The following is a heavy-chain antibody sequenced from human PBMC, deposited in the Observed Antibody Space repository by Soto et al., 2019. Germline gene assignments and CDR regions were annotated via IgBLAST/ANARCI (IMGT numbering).Heavy chain of an antibody. CDR1: GYSISSGYY. J-gene: IGHJ6*02. CDR2: IFQTGST. Sequence: ASETLSLTCAVSGYSISSGYYWGWIRQPPGKGLEWIGSIFQTGSTYYNPSLKSRVTISLDTSKNQFSLNLNSVTAADTAVYYCVRDRRNNYVYYFGMDVWGQGTTVTVSS. CDR3: VRDRRNNYVYYFGMDV. V-gene: IGHV4-38-2*02.